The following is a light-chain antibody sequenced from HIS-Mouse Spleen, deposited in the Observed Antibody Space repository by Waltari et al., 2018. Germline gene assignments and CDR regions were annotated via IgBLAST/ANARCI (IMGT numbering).Light chain of an antibody. V-gene: IGLV2-14*01. CDR3: SSYTSSSTPNWV. CDR1: SSDVGGYNY. Sequence: QSALTQPASVSGSPGQSITISCTVTSSDVGGYNYVSWYQQHPGKAPKLMIYKVSNRPSGVSNRFSGSKSGNTASLTISGLQAEDEADYYCSSYTSSSTPNWVFGGGTKLTVL. CDR2: KVS. J-gene: IGLJ3*02.